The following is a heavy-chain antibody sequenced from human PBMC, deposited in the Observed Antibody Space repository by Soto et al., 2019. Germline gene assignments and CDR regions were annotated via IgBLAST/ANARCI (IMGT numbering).Heavy chain of an antibody. CDR3: ARGTGTTGLGYYGMDV. J-gene: IGHJ6*02. V-gene: IGHV1-69*01. D-gene: IGHD1-7*01. Sequence: QVQLVQSGAEVKKPGSSVKVSCKASGGTFSSYAISWVRQAPGQGLEWLGGIIPIFGTANYAQKFQGRVTITADESTSTAYMELSSVRSEDTAVYYCARGTGTTGLGYYGMDVWGQGTTVTVSS. CDR1: GGTFSSYA. CDR2: IIPIFGTA.